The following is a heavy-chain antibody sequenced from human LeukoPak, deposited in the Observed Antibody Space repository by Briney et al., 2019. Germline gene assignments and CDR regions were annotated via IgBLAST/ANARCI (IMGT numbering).Heavy chain of an antibody. CDR1: GFTFSTYG. CDR2: IWYDGSNK. CDR3: ARGEYSSSSGFDF. D-gene: IGHD6-6*01. Sequence: GGSLRLSCAASGFTFSTYGMHWVRQAPGKGLEWVAVIWYDGSNKFYADSVKGRFTISRDNSKNTLNLQMNSLRAEDTAVDYCARGEYSSSSGFDFWGQGTLVIVSS. V-gene: IGHV3-33*01. J-gene: IGHJ4*02.